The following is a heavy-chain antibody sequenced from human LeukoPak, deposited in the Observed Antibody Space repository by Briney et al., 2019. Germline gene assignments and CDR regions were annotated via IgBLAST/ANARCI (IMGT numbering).Heavy chain of an antibody. J-gene: IGHJ6*03. Sequence: SETLSLTCTVSGGSISSYYWSWIRQPAGKGLEWIGRIYTSGSTNYNPSLKSRVTMSVDTSKNQFSLKLSSVTAADTAVYYCAREGGYCSSTSCLTRWYYYYYMDVWGKGTTVTISS. CDR2: IYTSGST. CDR1: GGSISSYY. CDR3: AREGGYCSSTSCLTRWYYYYYMDV. V-gene: IGHV4-4*07. D-gene: IGHD2-2*01.